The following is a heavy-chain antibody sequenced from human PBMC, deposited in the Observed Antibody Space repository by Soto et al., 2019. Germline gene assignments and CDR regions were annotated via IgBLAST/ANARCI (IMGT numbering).Heavy chain of an antibody. J-gene: IGHJ6*02. Sequence: ASLKVSCKASGYTFTNYYVHWVRQAPGQGPEWMGVINPSGGSTRDAQKFQGRVTMTRDTSTSTVHMELSSLRSEDTAVYYCAREYTADCSGMDVWGQGTTVTVSS. CDR1: GYTFTNYY. CDR3: AREYTADCSGMDV. D-gene: IGHD5-18*01. V-gene: IGHV1-46*01. CDR2: INPSGGST.